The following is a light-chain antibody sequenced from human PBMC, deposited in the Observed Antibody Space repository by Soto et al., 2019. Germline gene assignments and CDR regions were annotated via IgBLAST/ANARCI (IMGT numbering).Light chain of an antibody. CDR2: NNI. CDR3: ATWDDSLNGGV. V-gene: IGLV1-44*01. J-gene: IGLJ7*01. CDR1: SANIVINT. Sequence: QSVLTHPPSVSGTPGRWVTISCSGSSANIVINTVNWYRHLPGTAPKLLISNNIQRPSWVPDRFSGSKSGASASLAIIGLQAEEEATYYYATWDDSLNGGVFGRGTQLTVL.